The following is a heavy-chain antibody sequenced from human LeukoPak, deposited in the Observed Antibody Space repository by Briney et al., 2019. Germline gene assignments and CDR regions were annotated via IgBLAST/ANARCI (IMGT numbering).Heavy chain of an antibody. J-gene: IGHJ5*02. Sequence: GASVKVSCKASGYTFTSYGISWVRQAPGQGLEWMGWISAYNGNTNHAQKLQGRVTMTTDTSTSTAYMELRSLRSDDTAVYYCARGDCSSTSCPEEDWFDPWGQGTLVTVSS. CDR2: ISAYNGNT. D-gene: IGHD2-2*01. V-gene: IGHV1-18*01. CDR1: GYTFTSYG. CDR3: ARGDCSSTSCPEEDWFDP.